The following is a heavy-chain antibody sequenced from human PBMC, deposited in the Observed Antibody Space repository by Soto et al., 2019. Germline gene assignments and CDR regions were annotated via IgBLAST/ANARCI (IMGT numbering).Heavy chain of an antibody. CDR1: GFTFSNYW. D-gene: IGHD3-22*01. V-gene: IGHV3-7*01. J-gene: IGHJ5*02. Sequence: EVQLVESGGGLVQPGGSLRLSCAASGFTFSNYWMSWVRQAPGKGLEWVAKIKQDGSEKYYVDSVKGRFTISRDNAKNSLYLQMNSLRAEDTAVYYCARPLYYYDSSGSFNWFDPWGQGTLVTVAS. CDR3: ARPLYYYDSSGSFNWFDP. CDR2: IKQDGSEK.